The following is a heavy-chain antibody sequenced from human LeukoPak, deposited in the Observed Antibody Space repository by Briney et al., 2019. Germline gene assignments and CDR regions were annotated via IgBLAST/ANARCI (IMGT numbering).Heavy chain of an antibody. D-gene: IGHD5-18*01. V-gene: IGHV4-61*02. CDR1: GGSISSGSYY. Sequence: KTSQTLSLTCTVSGGSISSGSYYWSWIRQPAGKGLEWIGRIYTSGSTNYNPSLKSRVTMSVDTSKNQFSLKLSSVTAADTAVYYCARDLRYSYGLIYYHYYMDVWGKGTTVTVSS. J-gene: IGHJ6*03. CDR3: ARDLRYSYGLIYYHYYMDV. CDR2: IYTSGST.